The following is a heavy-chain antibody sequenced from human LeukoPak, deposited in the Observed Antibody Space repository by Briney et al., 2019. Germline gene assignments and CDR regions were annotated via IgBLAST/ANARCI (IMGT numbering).Heavy chain of an antibody. D-gene: IGHD6-13*01. CDR2: IWSDGSSK. CDR1: GFTFSSYG. J-gene: IGHJ4*02. CDR3: ATDLGSSRPNF. Sequence: PGGSLRLSCAASGFTFSSYGMHWVRQAPGKGLEWVAVIWSDGSSKHYADSVKGRFAVPRDNAKSSLHLQMNSLRAEDTAVYYCATDLGSSRPNFWGQGILVTVSS. V-gene: IGHV3-33*01.